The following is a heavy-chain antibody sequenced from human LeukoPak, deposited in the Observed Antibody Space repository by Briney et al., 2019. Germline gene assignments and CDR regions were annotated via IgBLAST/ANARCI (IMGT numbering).Heavy chain of an antibody. CDR2: ISSSGSTI. Sequence: GGSLRLSCAASGSTFSSYEMNWVRQAPGKGLEWVSYISSSGSTIYYADSVKGRFTISRDNAKNSLYLQMNSLRVEDTAVYYCAKVAKYYYGSETYYFFEHWGQGTPVTASS. J-gene: IGHJ4*02. CDR3: AKVAKYYYGSETYYFFEH. CDR1: GSTFSSYE. V-gene: IGHV3-48*03. D-gene: IGHD3-10*01.